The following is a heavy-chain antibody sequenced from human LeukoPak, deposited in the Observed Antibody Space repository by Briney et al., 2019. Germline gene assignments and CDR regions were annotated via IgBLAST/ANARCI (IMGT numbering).Heavy chain of an antibody. V-gene: IGHV3-48*01. Sequence: GGSLRLSCAASGFIFSSYSMNWVRQAPGKGLEWVSFISSSSSTIYYADSAKGRFTISRDNAKNSLYLQMNSLRAEDTAVYYCAALGDWGQGTMVTVSS. D-gene: IGHD4-17*01. CDR1: GFIFSSYS. CDR3: AALGD. CDR2: ISSSSSTI. J-gene: IGHJ3*01.